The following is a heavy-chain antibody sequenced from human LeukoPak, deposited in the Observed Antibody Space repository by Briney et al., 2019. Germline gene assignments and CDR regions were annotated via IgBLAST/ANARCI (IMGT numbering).Heavy chain of an antibody. Sequence: ASGKVSCKASGYTFTGYYMHWVRQAPGQGLEWMGWINPNSGGTNYAQKFQGRVTMTRDTSISTAYMELSRLRSDDTAVYYCAREPLDYDILTGYIDYWGQGTLVTVSS. CDR3: AREPLDYDILTGYIDY. CDR1: GYTFTGYY. D-gene: IGHD3-9*01. V-gene: IGHV1-2*02. J-gene: IGHJ4*02. CDR2: INPNSGGT.